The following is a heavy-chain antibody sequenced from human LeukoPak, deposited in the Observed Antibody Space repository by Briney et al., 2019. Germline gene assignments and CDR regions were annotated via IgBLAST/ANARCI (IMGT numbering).Heavy chain of an antibody. Sequence: GGSLRLSCAASGFSFSSYSMNWVRQAPGKGLEWVAIISYDGSNEYYADSVKGRFTISRDNAKNSLYLQMNSLRAEDTAVYYCARWLWFGELPDYWGQGTLVTVSS. V-gene: IGHV3-30*03. J-gene: IGHJ4*02. CDR1: GFSFSSYS. CDR3: ARWLWFGELPDY. D-gene: IGHD3-10*01. CDR2: ISYDGSNE.